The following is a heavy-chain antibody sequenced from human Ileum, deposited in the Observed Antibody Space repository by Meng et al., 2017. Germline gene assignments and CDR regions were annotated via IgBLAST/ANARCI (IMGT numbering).Heavy chain of an antibody. Sequence: QLQLQESGPGPVKPSETLSLTCSVSGGSISSRTSYWGWIRQPPGMGLEWIVSFFYGGTTYYNPSLESRVTTSVDTSKSQFSLNLKSVSAADTAVYFCARHGAFRSHLDDWGQGTLVTVSS. CDR2: FFYGGTT. D-gene: IGHD3-3*02. V-gene: IGHV4-39*01. CDR1: GGSISSRTSY. J-gene: IGHJ4*02. CDR3: ARHGAFRSHLDD.